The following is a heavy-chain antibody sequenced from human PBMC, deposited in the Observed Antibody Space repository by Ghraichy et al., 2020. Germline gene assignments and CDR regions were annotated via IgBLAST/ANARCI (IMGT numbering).Heavy chain of an antibody. D-gene: IGHD3-3*01. J-gene: IGHJ4*02. Sequence: ASVKVSCKASGYTFTGYYMHWVRQAPGQGLEWMGWINPNSGGTNYAQKFQGRVTMTRDTSISTAYMELRRLRSDDTAVYYCARGIFGVVVPNDYWGQGTLVTVSS. V-gene: IGHV1-2*02. CDR2: INPNSGGT. CDR3: ARGIFGVVVPNDY. CDR1: GYTFTGYY.